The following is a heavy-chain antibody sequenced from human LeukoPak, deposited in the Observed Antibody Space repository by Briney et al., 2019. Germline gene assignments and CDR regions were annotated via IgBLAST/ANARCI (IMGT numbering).Heavy chain of an antibody. Sequence: SETLSLTCAVYGGSFSSYYWGWIRQPPGKGPEWIGDINHSGITNYNPSLESRVTISIDTSKNQFSLKVTSVTAADTAVYYCARKVLDYQLLQWYFDLWGRGTLVTVSS. CDR1: GGSFSSYY. V-gene: IGHV4-34*01. D-gene: IGHD2-2*01. CDR2: INHSGIT. CDR3: ARKVLDYQLLQWYFDL. J-gene: IGHJ2*01.